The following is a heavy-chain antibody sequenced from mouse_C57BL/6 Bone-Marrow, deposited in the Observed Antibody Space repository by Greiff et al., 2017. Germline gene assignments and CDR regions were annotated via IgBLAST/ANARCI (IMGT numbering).Heavy chain of an antibody. J-gene: IGHJ2*01. D-gene: IGHD1-1*01. V-gene: IGHV1-39*01. CDR2: INPNYGTT. Sequence: VQLQQSGPELVKPGASVKISCKASGYSFTDYNMNWVKQTHGKSLEWIGVINPNYGTTSYHQKFKGKATLTVDQASSTDYMQLNSLTSEDSAVYYCERDTTVRGPYYFDYWGQGTTLTVSS. CDR3: ERDTTVRGPYYFDY. CDR1: GYSFTDYN.